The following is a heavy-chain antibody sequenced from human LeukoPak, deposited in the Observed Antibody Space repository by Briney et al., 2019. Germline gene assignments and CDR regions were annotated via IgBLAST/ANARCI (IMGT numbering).Heavy chain of an antibody. J-gene: IGHJ4*02. V-gene: IGHV3-74*01. Sequence: PGGSLRLSCAASGFTFSSYWMHWVRQAPGRGLVWVSRINSDGSSTSYADSVKGRFTISRDNAKNTLYLQMNSLRAEDTAVYYCATQGPRIAAAVINWGQGTLVTVSS. D-gene: IGHD6-13*01. CDR3: ATQGPRIAAAVIN. CDR2: INSDGSST. CDR1: GFTFSSYW.